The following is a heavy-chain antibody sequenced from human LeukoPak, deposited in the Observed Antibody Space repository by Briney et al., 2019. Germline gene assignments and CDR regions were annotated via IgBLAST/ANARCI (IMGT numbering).Heavy chain of an antibody. CDR1: GFSINNYW. CDR3: ARDLAGPPQEAFDI. J-gene: IGHJ3*02. Sequence: GGSLRLSCAASGFSINNYWMNRVRQAPGKGLEWVASIKKEGSERYYVDSVKGRFTISRDNTKNSLYLQMNTLRAEDTAVYYCARDLAGPPQEAFDIWGQGTMVTVSS. V-gene: IGHV3-7*01. CDR2: IKKEGSER.